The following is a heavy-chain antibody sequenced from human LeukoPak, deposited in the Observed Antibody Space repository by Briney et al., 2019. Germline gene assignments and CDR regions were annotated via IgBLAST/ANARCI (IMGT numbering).Heavy chain of an antibody. J-gene: IGHJ5*02. Sequence: ASVKVSCKASGYTFTNFHMHWVRQAPGQGLEWMGIINPSGGSTSYAQKFQGRVTMTRDTSTSTVYMELSSLRSEDTAVYYCARELVVVVAATRGWFDPWGQGTLVTVSS. D-gene: IGHD2-15*01. V-gene: IGHV1-46*01. CDR1: GYTFTNFH. CDR2: INPSGGST. CDR3: ARELVVVVAATRGWFDP.